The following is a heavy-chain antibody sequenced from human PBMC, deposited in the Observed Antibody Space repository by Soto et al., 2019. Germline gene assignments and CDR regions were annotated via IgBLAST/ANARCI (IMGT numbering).Heavy chain of an antibody. CDR2: SSAYNGNT. V-gene: IGHV1-18*04. D-gene: IGHD1-26*01. CDR3: ARLGANSYYFDS. CDR1: GYTFTSYD. Sequence: ASVKVSCKASGYTFTSYDITWVRHAPGQGLEWMGRSSAYNGNTKYAQKPQGRVTMTTDSSTRTGYMGLRSLRSDGTAVYYCARLGANSYYFDSWG. J-gene: IGHJ4*01.